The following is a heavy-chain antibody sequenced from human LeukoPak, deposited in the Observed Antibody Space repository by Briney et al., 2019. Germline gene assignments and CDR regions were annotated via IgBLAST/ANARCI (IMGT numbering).Heavy chain of an antibody. CDR3: ARDKWERLSDAFDI. V-gene: IGHV3-74*01. D-gene: IGHD1-26*01. J-gene: IGHJ3*02. CDR2: INSDGSGT. Sequence: GGSLRLSCAASGFTFSSYWMHWVRRAPGKGLVWVSRINSDGSGTSCADSVKGRFTISRDNAKNTLYLQMNSLRAEDTAVYYCARDKWERLSDAFDIWGQGTMVTVSS. CDR1: GFTFSSYW.